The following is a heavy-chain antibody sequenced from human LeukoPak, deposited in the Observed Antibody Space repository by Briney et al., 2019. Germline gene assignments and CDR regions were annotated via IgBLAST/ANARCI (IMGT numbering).Heavy chain of an antibody. V-gene: IGHV3-21*03. CDR2: ISSSSSYI. CDR1: GFTFSSYS. J-gene: IGHJ4*02. CDR3: ARADSSGYYFDY. D-gene: IGHD3-22*01. Sequence: GGSLRLSCAASGFTFSSYSMNWVRQAPGKGLEWVSSISSSSSYIYYADSVKGRFTISRDNAKHSLYLQMNSLRAEDTAVYYWARADSSGYYFDYWGQGTLVTVSS.